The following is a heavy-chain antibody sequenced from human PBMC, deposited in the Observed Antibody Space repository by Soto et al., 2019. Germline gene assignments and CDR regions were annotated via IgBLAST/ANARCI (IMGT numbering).Heavy chain of an antibody. CDR1: GGSITSYY. CDR3: ARHAFGSGFYYGMDV. V-gene: IGHV4-59*08. J-gene: IGHJ6*02. D-gene: IGHD3-10*01. Sequence: QVQLQESGPGLVKTSETLSLSCTVSGGSITSYYWSWIRQPPGKGLEWLGYIYYTGSTTYNPSLSGRVTISLDTSKNQFSLKLNSVTAADTAVYYCARHAFGSGFYYGMDVWGQGTTVTVSS. CDR2: IYYTGST.